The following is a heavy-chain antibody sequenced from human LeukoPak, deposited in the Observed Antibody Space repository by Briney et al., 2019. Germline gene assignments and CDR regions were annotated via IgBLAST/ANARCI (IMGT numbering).Heavy chain of an antibody. CDR3: AREILGGFNPGAY. CDR2: IHRSGSP. D-gene: IGHD1-14*01. CDR1: LDSTTSNF. Sequence: SETLSLTCTVSLDSTTSNFWSWVPQPPGKGLEWIGEIHRSGSPNYNPSLQSRVTISIDRSRNQIALELSSVTAADTAVYYCAREILGGFNPGAYWGQGTLVTVSS. J-gene: IGHJ4*02. V-gene: IGHV4-4*02.